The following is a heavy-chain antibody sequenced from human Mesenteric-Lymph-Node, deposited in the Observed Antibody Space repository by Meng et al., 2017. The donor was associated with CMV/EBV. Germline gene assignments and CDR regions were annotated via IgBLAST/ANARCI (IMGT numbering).Heavy chain of an antibody. V-gene: IGHV3-30-3*01. D-gene: IGHD3-10*01. CDR2: ISYDGNYE. Sequence: SGFPFNYYAMHWVRQAPGKGLKWVSLISYDGNYEYYADSVEGRFTISRDNSRNTLYLQMNSLRADDTAVYYCARGRSFGELRGYFDPWGQGTLVTVSS. CDR1: GFPFNYYA. CDR3: ARGRSFGELRGYFDP. J-gene: IGHJ5*02.